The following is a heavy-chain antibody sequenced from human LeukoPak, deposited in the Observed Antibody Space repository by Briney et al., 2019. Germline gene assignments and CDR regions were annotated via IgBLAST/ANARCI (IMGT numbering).Heavy chain of an antibody. V-gene: IGHV3-30-3*01. D-gene: IGHD3-22*01. J-gene: IGHJ3*02. Sequence: GESLRLSCAASGFTFSSYAMHWVRQAPGKGLEWVAVISYDGSNKYYADSVKGRFTISRDNSKNTLYLQMNSLRAEDTAVYYCASPTYYYDSSGYFKERAFDIWGQGTMVTVSS. CDR2: ISYDGSNK. CDR3: ASPTYYYDSSGYFKERAFDI. CDR1: GFTFSSYA.